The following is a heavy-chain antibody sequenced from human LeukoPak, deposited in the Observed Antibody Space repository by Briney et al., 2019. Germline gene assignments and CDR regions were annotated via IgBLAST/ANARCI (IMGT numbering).Heavy chain of an antibody. J-gene: IGHJ4*02. Sequence: GGSLRLSCAASGFTFSSYGMSWVRQAPGKGLEWVSGITDSDGRTFYGDSVKGRFTIYRDNSKNKLSLQMNSLRADDTAVYYCATALGDSEYWGQGTLVTVSS. CDR2: ITDSDGRT. V-gene: IGHV3-23*01. CDR1: GFTFSSYG. D-gene: IGHD4-17*01. CDR3: ATALGDSEY.